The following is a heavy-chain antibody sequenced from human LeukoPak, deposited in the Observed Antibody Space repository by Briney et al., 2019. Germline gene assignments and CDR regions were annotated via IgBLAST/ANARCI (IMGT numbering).Heavy chain of an antibody. CDR3: AKEGRSPQYNGWLDP. CDR1: GGSISSYY. V-gene: IGHV4-4*07. J-gene: IGHJ5*02. Sequence: PSETLSLTCTVSGGSISSYYWSWIRQPAGKGLEWIGRIYTSGSTNYNPSLKSRVTMSVDTSKNQFSLKLSSVTAADTAVYYCAKEGRSPQYNGWLDPWGRGSLVTVSS. CDR2: IYTSGST. D-gene: IGHD5-12*01.